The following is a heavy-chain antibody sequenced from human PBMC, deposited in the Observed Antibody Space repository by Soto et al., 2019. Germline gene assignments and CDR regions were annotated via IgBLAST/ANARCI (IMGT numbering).Heavy chain of an antibody. J-gene: IGHJ5*02. CDR2: ISSSSSTI. D-gene: IGHD3-3*01. CDR1: GFTFSSYS. Sequence: GGSLRLSCAASGFTFSSYSMNWVRQAPGKGLEWVSYISSSSSTIYYADSVKGRFTISRDNAKNSLYLQMNSLRAEDTAVYYCARDQIDYDFWSGYSPNYLFAPWGQGTLVNVSS. CDR3: ARDQIDYDFWSGYSPNYLFAP. V-gene: IGHV3-48*01.